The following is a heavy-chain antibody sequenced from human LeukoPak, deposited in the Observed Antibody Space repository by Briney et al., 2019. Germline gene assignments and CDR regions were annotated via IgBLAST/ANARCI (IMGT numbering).Heavy chain of an antibody. CDR3: ARDWVYKIDY. V-gene: IGHV3-74*01. D-gene: IGHD5-24*01. J-gene: IGHJ4*02. Sequence: GGSLRLSCGTAGFTFSSYVMHWVRRTPGKGLVWVSRISHDGIISYADSVKGRFTISRDNAKNTLILQMNSLRVEDTAVYYCARDWVYKIDYWGRGTLVTVSS. CDR1: GFTFSSYV. CDR2: ISHDGII.